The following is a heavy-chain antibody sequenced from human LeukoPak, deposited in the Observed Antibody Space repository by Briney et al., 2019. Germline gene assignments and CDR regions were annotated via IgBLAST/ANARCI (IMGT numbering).Heavy chain of an antibody. D-gene: IGHD2-15*01. CDR3: ARPVLGDGTVAAQFEH. Sequence: ASVKVSCKASGYTSTSYAMNWVRQAPGQGLEWMGWINTNTGNPTYAQGFTGRFVFSLDTSVSTAYLQISSLKAEDTAVYYCARPVLGDGTVAAQFEHWGQGTLVTVSS. J-gene: IGHJ4*02. CDR1: GYTSTSYA. CDR2: INTNTGNP. V-gene: IGHV7-4-1*02.